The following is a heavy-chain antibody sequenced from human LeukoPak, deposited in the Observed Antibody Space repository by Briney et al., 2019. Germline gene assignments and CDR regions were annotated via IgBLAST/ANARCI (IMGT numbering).Heavy chain of an antibody. Sequence: ASVKVSCKASGYTFTGYYLHWVRQAPGQGLEWMGWINPNSGGTNYAQKFQGWVTMTRDTSISTAYMELSRLRSDDTAGDYGARGLCPYCSSTSCTNGDYFDYWGQGTLVTVSS. J-gene: IGHJ4*02. D-gene: IGHD2-2*01. CDR3: ARGLCPYCSSTSCTNGDYFDY. CDR1: GYTFTGYY. CDR2: INPNSGGT. V-gene: IGHV1-2*04.